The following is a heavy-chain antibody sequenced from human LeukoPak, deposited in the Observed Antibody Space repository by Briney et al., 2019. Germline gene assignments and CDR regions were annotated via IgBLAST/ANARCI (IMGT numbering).Heavy chain of an antibody. V-gene: IGHV4-59*01. CDR3: ATSTTVTRYYYYGMDV. J-gene: IGHJ6*02. CDR1: GGSTSSYY. D-gene: IGHD4-17*01. CDR2: IYYSGST. Sequence: SETLSLTCTVSGGSTSSYYWSWIRQPPGKGLEWIGYIYYSGSTNYNPSLKSRVTISVDTSKNQFSLKLSSVTAADTAVYYCATSTTVTRYYYYGMDVWGQGTTVTVSS.